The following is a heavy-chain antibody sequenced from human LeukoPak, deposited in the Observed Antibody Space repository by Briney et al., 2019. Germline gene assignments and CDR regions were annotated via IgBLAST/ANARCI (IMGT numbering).Heavy chain of an antibody. J-gene: IGHJ5*02. CDR2: IYYSGST. V-gene: IGHV4-59*01. CDR1: GGSISSYY. D-gene: IGHD6-13*01. CDR3: ARGGVSFWFDP. Sequence: SGTLSLTCTVSGGSISSYYWSWIRQPPGKGLEWIGYIYYSGSTNYNPSLKSRVTISVDTSKTQFSLKLSSVTAEDTAVYYCARGGVSFWFDPWGQGTLVTVSS.